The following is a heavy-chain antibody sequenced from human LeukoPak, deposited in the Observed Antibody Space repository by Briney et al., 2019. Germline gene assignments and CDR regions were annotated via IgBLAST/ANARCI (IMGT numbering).Heavy chain of an antibody. V-gene: IGHV2-70*11. CDR2: IDWDDDK. D-gene: IGHD6-13*01. Sequence: SGPALVKPTQTLTLTCTFSWFSLSTSGMCVSWIRQPPGKALEWLARIDWDDDKYYSTSLKTRLTISRHTSKTQVVITMPNMDPVDTATYSCARTLYISSWYDTDYWGQGTLVTVSS. CDR3: ARTLYISSWYDTDY. CDR1: WFSLSTSGMC. J-gene: IGHJ4*02.